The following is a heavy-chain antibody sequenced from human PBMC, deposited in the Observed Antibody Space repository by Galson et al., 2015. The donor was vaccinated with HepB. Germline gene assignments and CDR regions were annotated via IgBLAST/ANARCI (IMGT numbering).Heavy chain of an antibody. J-gene: IGHJ4*02. D-gene: IGHD2-21*02. CDR2: VSNSGHST. V-gene: IGHV3-23*01. CDR1: GFTFTNYV. Sequence: SLRLSCAASGFTFTNYVMTWVRQAPGKGLEWVSSVSNSGHSTYYADSVKGRFTISRDNSKNTLHLQMNSLRVEDTAVYYCAKPPGGLVVVTAIENWGQGALVTVSS. CDR3: AKPPGGLVVVTAIEN.